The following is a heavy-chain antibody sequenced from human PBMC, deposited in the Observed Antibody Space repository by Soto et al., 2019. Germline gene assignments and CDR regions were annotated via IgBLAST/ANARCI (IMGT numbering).Heavy chain of an antibody. V-gene: IGHV3-15*07. CDR3: ATSGAIVYGDSTRPHFDY. D-gene: IGHD4-17*01. CDR1: GFTFSNAW. Sequence: EVQLVESGGGLVKPGGSLRVSCAASGFTFSNAWMNRVRQVPGKGLEWVGRIKSKTDGGTTDYAAPVKGRFTISRDDSKNTLYLQMNSLKTEDTAVYYCATSGAIVYGDSTRPHFDYWGQGTLVTVSS. CDR2: IKSKTDGGTT. J-gene: IGHJ4*02.